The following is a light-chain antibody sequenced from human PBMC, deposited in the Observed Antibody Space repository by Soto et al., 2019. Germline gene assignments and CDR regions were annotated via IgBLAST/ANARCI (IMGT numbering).Light chain of an antibody. Sequence: ITMTQSPATLSVSPGERDTLSCRASQSVSSNLVWYQQKPGQAPRLLIHGASTRATGIPARFSGSGSGTEFTLTISSLQSEDFAVYYCQQYNNWPPTWTFGQGTKVDIK. V-gene: IGKV3-15*01. CDR3: QQYNNWPPTWT. CDR2: GAS. CDR1: QSVSSN. J-gene: IGKJ1*01.